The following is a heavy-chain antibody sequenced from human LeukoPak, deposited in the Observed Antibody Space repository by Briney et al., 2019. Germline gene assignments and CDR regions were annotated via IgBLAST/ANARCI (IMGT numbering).Heavy chain of an antibody. CDR1: GFTFSTFA. D-gene: IGHD2-15*01. V-gene: IGHV3-23*01. Sequence: GGSLRLSCAASGFTFSTFAMTWVRQAPGKGREWVSTFCPDGIHYADSVKGRFAISRDDSMSTLFLQMNSLRAEDTAIYYCAKDYARGGCSLAHCNPIDSWGQGTLVTVSS. J-gene: IGHJ4*02. CDR2: FCPDGI. CDR3: AKDYARGGCSLAHCNPIDS.